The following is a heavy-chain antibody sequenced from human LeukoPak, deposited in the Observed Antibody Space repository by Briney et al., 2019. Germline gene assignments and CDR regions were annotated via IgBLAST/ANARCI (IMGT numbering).Heavy chain of an antibody. CDR1: GYTFTSYG. CDR3: ARDAPHLVPAPIGHAESFQN. CDR2: ISAYNGNT. V-gene: IGHV1-18*01. D-gene: IGHD2-2*02. Sequence: ASVKVSCKASGYTFTSYGISWVRQAPGQGLEWMGWISAYNGNTNYAQKLQGRVTMTTDTSTSTAYMELRSLRSDDTAVYYCARDAPHLVPAPIGHAESFQNGGQGTLVTVSS. J-gene: IGHJ1*01.